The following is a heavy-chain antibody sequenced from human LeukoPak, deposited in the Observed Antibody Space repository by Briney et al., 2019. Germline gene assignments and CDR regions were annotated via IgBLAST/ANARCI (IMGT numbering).Heavy chain of an antibody. Sequence: SETLSLTCTVSGGSISSGDYYWSWVRQPPGKGLEWIGYIYYSGSTYYNPSLKSRVNISVDTPKNQFSLKLNSVTAADTAVYYCARVFGSVFDSSSWYYFDYWGQGTLVTVSS. V-gene: IGHV4-30-4*01. J-gene: IGHJ4*02. CDR3: ARVFGSVFDSSSWYYFDY. CDR2: IYYSGST. CDR1: GGSISSGDYY. D-gene: IGHD6-13*01.